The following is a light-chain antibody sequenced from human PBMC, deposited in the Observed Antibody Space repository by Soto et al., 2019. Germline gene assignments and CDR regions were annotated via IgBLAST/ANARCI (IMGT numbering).Light chain of an antibody. CDR1: QGISSY. CDR2: AAS. J-gene: IGKJ1*01. V-gene: IGKV1-9*01. Sequence: DIQLTQSPSFLSASIGDRVTITCRASQGISSYLAWYQQKPGKAPKLLIYAASTLQSGVPSRFSGSGSGTEFTLTISSLQPEDFATYYCQQVNTYPWTFGQGTKVETK. CDR3: QQVNTYPWT.